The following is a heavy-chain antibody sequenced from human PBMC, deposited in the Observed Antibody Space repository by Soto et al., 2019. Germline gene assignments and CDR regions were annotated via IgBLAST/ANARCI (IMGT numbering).Heavy chain of an antibody. CDR1: GDTFTSYD. CDR3: AIILQAGGYPVVDS. CDR2: MNPNRGNT. J-gene: IGHJ6*02. D-gene: IGHD3-10*01. V-gene: IGHV1-8*02. Sequence: GASVKVSCKASGDTFTSYDINWGRQATGQGLEWMGWMNPNRGNTGYAQKFQGRVSMTRNTSIITAYMELSSLISEDTAVYYCAIILQAGGYPVVDSWDQGTRFT.